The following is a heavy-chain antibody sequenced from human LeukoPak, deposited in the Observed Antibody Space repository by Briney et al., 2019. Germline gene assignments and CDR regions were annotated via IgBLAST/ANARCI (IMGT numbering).Heavy chain of an antibody. CDR1: GYSFTSYW. V-gene: IGHV5-51*01. CDR3: ARQEDYYDSSGYYYVYYFDY. Sequence: GESLKISCKGSGYSFTSYWIGWVRQMPGKGLEWMGIIYPGDSDTRYSPSFQGQVTISADKSISTAYLQWSSLKASDTAMYYCARQEDYYDSSGYYYVYYFDYWGQGTLVTVSS. CDR2: IYPGDSDT. J-gene: IGHJ4*02. D-gene: IGHD3-22*01.